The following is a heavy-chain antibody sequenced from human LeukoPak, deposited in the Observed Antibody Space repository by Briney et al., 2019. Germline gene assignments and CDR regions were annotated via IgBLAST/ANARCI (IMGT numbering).Heavy chain of an antibody. V-gene: IGHV3-30*02. CDR3: AKGVGTTSNY. Sequence: GGSLRLLCAPSGFTFKNYWMNWVRQAPGKGLEWVAFIRYDGSNKYYADSVKGRFTISKDNSKNTLYLQMNSLRAEDTAVYYCAKGVGTTSNYWGRGTLVTVSS. CDR1: GFTFKNYW. J-gene: IGHJ4*02. CDR2: IRYDGSNK. D-gene: IGHD4-11*01.